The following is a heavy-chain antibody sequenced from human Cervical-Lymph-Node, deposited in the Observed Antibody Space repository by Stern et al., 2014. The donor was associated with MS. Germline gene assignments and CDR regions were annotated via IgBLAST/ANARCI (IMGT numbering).Heavy chain of an antibody. CDR2: IGTAGDT. D-gene: IGHD2-2*02. CDR1: GFTFSSYD. CDR3: ASLVVPAAISY. J-gene: IGHJ4*02. V-gene: IGHV3-13*01. Sequence: EVQLVESGGGVVQPGRSLRLTCAASGFTFSSYDMHWVRQATGKGLEWVSAIGTAGDTSYPGSVKGRFTISRENAKNSLYLQKNSLRAGDTAVYYCASLVVPAAISYWGQGTLVTVSS.